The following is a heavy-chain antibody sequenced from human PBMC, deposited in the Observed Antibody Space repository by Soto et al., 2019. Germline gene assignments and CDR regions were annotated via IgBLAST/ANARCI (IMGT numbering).Heavy chain of an antibody. J-gene: IGHJ4*02. CDR3: SIVRVADSVLDH. D-gene: IGHD3-10*02. V-gene: IGHV3-30*03. Sequence: QVQLVESGGGGVQPGRSLRLSCVGSGFIFSNNGMHWVRQTPVKGLEWVAFMSYDGSDTFYADSVKGRFTISRDPSKTTGYLHMSNLRAEDTAIYDCSIVRVADSVLDHWGQGTLVTVS. CDR1: GFIFSNNG. CDR2: MSYDGSDT.